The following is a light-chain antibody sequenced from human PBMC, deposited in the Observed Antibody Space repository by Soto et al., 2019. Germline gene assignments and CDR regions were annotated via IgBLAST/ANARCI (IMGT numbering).Light chain of an antibody. CDR2: KAS. CDR3: QQYYTYSRT. V-gene: IGKV1-5*03. Sequence: DIQMTQSPSTLSASVGDRVTITCRASQSISSWLAWYQQKPGKAPDLLIYKASSLESGVPSRFSGSGSGTEFTLTISSLQPDDCATYYCQQYYTYSRTFGQGTKVEIK. CDR1: QSISSW. J-gene: IGKJ1*01.